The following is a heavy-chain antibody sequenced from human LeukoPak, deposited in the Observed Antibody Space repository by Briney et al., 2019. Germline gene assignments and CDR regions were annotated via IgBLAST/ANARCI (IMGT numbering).Heavy chain of an antibody. CDR1: GFTFTNYA. Sequence: GGSLRLSCAASGFTFTNYAMSWVRQAPGKGLEWVSTLSASGGNTYYADSVKGRFTISRDNSKNTLYLQMNSLRAEDTAVYYCARVPYWGPGRLVTVSS. V-gene: IGHV3-23*01. CDR2: LSASGGNT. CDR3: ARVPY. J-gene: IGHJ4*02.